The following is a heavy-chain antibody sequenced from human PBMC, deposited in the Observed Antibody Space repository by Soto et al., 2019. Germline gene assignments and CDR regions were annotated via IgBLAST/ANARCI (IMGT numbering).Heavy chain of an antibody. Sequence: GASVKVSCKASGYTFPGYYVHWVRQAPGQGLEWMGWINPNSGDTYLAQRFQGRVTMNRDTSIGTAYMELRGLTSDDTAEYYCAKGGAIVAAGTRVYLYNAMDVWGQGTTVTVSS. D-gene: IGHD1-26*01. V-gene: IGHV1-2*02. CDR2: INPNSGDT. CDR3: AKGGAIVAAGTRVYLYNAMDV. J-gene: IGHJ6*02. CDR1: GYTFPGYY.